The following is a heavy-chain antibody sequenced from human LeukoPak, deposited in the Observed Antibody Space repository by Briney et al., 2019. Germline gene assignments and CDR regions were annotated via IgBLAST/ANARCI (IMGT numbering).Heavy chain of an antibody. CDR1: GFTFSSYA. V-gene: IGHV3-23*01. J-gene: IGHJ6*03. CDR2: ISGSGGST. D-gene: IGHD6-13*01. Sequence: PGGSLRLSCAASGFTFSSYAMSWVRQAPGKGLEWVSAISGSGGSTYYADSVKGRFTISRDNSKNTLYLQMNSLRAEDTAVYYCARCIAAAGGYYYYYMDVWGKGTTVTVSS. CDR3: ARCIAAAGGYYYYYMDV.